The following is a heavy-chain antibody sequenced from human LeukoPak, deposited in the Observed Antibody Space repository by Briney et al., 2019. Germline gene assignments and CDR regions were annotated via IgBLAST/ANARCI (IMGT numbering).Heavy chain of an antibody. D-gene: IGHD3-22*01. Sequence: SQTPACAPSVFTFTSNAMGWVHQAPGNRLEWLSAISGRGGSTYDADSVKGRFTSSRDNSKNTLYLQMSSLRAEDTAVYYCAKIHSQYDYDSSGPDSWGQGTLVTVSS. V-gene: IGHV3-23*01. J-gene: IGHJ4*02. CDR2: ISGRGGST. CDR1: VFTFTSNA. CDR3: AKIHSQYDYDSSGPDS.